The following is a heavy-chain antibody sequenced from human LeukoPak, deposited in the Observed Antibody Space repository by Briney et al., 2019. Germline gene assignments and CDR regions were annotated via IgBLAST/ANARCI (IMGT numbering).Heavy chain of an antibody. CDR2: IIPIFGTA. CDR1: GGTFSSYA. Sequence: GASVKVSCKASGGTFSSYAISWVRQAPGQGLEWMGGIIPIFGTANYAQKFQGRVTITADESTSTAYMELSSLRSEDTAVYYCARAGQYSYGLAAAFDIWGQGILVTVSS. V-gene: IGHV1-69*13. J-gene: IGHJ4*02. CDR3: ARAGQYSYGLAAAFDI. D-gene: IGHD5-18*01.